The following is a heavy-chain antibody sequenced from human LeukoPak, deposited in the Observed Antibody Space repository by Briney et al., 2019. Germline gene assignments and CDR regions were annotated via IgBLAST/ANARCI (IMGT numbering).Heavy chain of an antibody. V-gene: IGHV1-69*13. CDR3: ASGYHYGSGSSDY. J-gene: IGHJ4*02. Sequence: SVKVSCKASGGTFSSYAISWVRQAPGQGLEWMGGIIPIFGTANYAQKFQGRVTITADESTSTAYMELSSLRSEDTAVYYCASGYHYGSGSSDYWGQGTLVTVSS. CDR1: GGTFSSYA. D-gene: IGHD3-10*01. CDR2: IIPIFGTA.